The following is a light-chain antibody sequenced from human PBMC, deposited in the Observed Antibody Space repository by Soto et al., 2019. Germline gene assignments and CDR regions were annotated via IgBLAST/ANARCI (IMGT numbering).Light chain of an antibody. CDR2: VAS. CDR1: QNIGRF. CDR3: QQLNSYPRT. Sequence: DIQMTHSPSSLSASVVDRVTITFRASQNIGRFLNWHQQKPGKAPNVLINVASTLRSGVPSRFSGSGSGTEFTLTISSLQPEDFATYYCQQLNSYPRTFGQGTKVDNK. V-gene: IGKV1-9*01. J-gene: IGKJ1*01.